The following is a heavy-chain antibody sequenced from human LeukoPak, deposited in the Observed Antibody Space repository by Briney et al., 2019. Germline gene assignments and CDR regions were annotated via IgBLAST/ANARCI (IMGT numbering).Heavy chain of an antibody. CDR1: GGSISSSSSY. D-gene: IGHD6-19*01. V-gene: IGHV4-39*07. J-gene: IGHJ4*02. CDR3: AREGMAVAGPIFDY. CDR2: IYYSGST. Sequence: SETLSLTCTVSGGSISSSSSYWGWIRQPPGKGLEWIGSIYYSGSTYYNPSLKSRVTISVDTSKNQFSLKLSSVTAADTAVYYCAREGMAVAGPIFDYWGQGTLVTVSS.